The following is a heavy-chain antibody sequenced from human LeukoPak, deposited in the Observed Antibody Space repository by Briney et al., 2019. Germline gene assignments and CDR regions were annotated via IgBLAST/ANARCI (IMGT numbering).Heavy chain of an antibody. CDR3: ARDSNSPDYSNYRGNPYYYYMDV. CDR1: GGSISSSSYY. CDR2: IYYSGST. D-gene: IGHD4-11*01. V-gene: IGHV4-39*02. Sequence: PSETLSLTCTVSGGSISSSSYYWGWIRQPPGKGLEWIGSIYYSGSTHYNPSLKSRVTISVDTSKNQFSLKLSSVTAADTAVYYCARDSNSPDYSNYRGNPYYYYMDVWGKGTTVTVSS. J-gene: IGHJ6*03.